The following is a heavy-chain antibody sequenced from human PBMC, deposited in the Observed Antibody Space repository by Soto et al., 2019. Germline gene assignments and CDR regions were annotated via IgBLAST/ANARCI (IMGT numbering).Heavy chain of an antibody. Sequence: SVKVSCKASGGTFSSYAISWVRQAPGQGLEWMGGIIPIFGTANYAQKFQGRVTITADESTSTAYMELSSLRSEDTAAYYCAETTFTDYYYYGMDVWGQGTTVTVSS. D-gene: IGHD1-7*01. J-gene: IGHJ6*02. CDR1: GGTFSSYA. CDR3: AETTFTDYYYYGMDV. V-gene: IGHV1-69*13. CDR2: IIPIFGTA.